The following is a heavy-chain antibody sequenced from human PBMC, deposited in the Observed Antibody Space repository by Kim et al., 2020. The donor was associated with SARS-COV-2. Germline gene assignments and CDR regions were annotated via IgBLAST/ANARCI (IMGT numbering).Heavy chain of an antibody. J-gene: IGHJ4*02. Sequence: GGSLRLSCAASGFFFTNYGMRWVRQTPGKVLEWVSTMSGSGVAVFYADSVKGRFTISRDNYKDIMFLQMNSLRAEDTAVYYCAKVHSSSWPDPFDSWGQGTLVTVSS. D-gene: IGHD6-13*01. CDR1: GFFFTNYG. V-gene: IGHV3-23*01. CDR2: MSGSGVAV. CDR3: AKVHSSSWPDPFDS.